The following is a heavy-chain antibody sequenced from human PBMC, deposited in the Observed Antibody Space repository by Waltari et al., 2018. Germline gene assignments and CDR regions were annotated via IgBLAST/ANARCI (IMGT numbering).Heavy chain of an antibody. CDR3: ARGPYYYDSSGYY. CDR1: GFTVSSNY. CDR2: IYSGGST. Sequence: EVQLVESGGGLIQPGGSLRLSCAASGFTVSSNYMSWVRQAPGKGLEWVSVIYSGGSTYYADSVKVRFTISRDNSKNTLYLQMNSLRAEDTAVYYCARGPYYYDSSGYYWGQGTLVTVSS. V-gene: IGHV3-53*01. D-gene: IGHD3-22*01. J-gene: IGHJ4*02.